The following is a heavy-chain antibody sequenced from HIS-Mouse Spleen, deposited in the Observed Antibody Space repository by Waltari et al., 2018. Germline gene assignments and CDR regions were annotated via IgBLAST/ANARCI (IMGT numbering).Heavy chain of an antibody. CDR2: RNPNGGKP. Sequence: QVQLVQSGAEVKKPGASVKVSCKASGYTFTSYDINWVRQATGQGLEWMGWRNPNGGKPGYAQKFQGRVTMTRNTSISTAFMELSSLRSEDTAVYYCARGHDYSNYFDYWGQGTLVTVSS. V-gene: IGHV1-8*01. CDR3: ARGHDYSNYFDY. D-gene: IGHD4-4*01. CDR1: GYTFTSYD. J-gene: IGHJ4*02.